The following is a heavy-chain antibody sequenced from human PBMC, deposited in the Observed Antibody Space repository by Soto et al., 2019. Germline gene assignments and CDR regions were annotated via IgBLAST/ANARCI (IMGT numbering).Heavy chain of an antibody. Sequence: EVQLVEFGGGLVQPGGSLRLSCAAAGFTFGNYWMYWVRQAPGKELVWVSRINSDGSVSSYAESVKGRLTISRDNVKNTLYLQMDSLRVEDTAVYYCARGDCVGGTCYSLAGSFYYYMDVWGKGTTVIVFS. CDR2: INSDGSVS. J-gene: IGHJ6*03. D-gene: IGHD2-15*01. V-gene: IGHV3-74*01. CDR3: ARGDCVGGTCYSLAGSFYYYMDV. CDR1: GFTFGNYW.